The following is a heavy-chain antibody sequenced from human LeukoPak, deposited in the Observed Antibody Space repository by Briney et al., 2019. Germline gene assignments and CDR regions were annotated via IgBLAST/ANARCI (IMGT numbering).Heavy chain of an antibody. CDR3: ARDPIYSSGRRNWFDP. CDR2: ISSSGSTI. CDR1: GFTFSSYE. D-gene: IGHD3-22*01. Sequence: GGSLRLSCAASGFTFSSYEMNWVRQAPGKGLEWVSYISSSGSTIYYEDSVKGRFTISRDNAKNSLYLQMNSLRAEDTAVYYCARDPIYSSGRRNWFDPWGQGTLVTVSS. J-gene: IGHJ5*02. V-gene: IGHV3-48*03.